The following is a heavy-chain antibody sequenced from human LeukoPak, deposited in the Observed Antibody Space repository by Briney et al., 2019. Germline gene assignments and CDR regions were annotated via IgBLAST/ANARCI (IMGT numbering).Heavy chain of an antibody. V-gene: IGHV1-69*01. D-gene: IGHD2-2*01. CDR2: IIPIFGTA. CDR1: GGTFSSYA. CDR3: ASSEYQLLRRDYYYYYGMDV. J-gene: IGHJ6*02. Sequence: ASVKVSCTASGGTFSSYAISWVRQAPGQGLEWMGGIIPIFGTANYAQKFQGRVTITADESTSTAYMELSSLRSEDTAVYYCASSEYQLLRRDYYYYYGMDVWGQGTTVTVSS.